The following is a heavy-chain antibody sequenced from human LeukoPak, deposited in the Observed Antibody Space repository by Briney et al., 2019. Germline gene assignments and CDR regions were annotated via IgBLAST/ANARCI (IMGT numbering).Heavy chain of an antibody. V-gene: IGHV4-34*01. CDR2: INHSGST. D-gene: IGHD2-2*01. Sequence: SETLPLTCAVYGGSFSGYYWSWIRQPPGKGLEWIGEINHSGSTNYNPSLKSRVTISVDTSKNQFSLKLSSVTAADTAVYYCARGGSGDIVVVPAANLRWFDPWGQGTLVTVSS. CDR1: GGSFSGYY. CDR3: ARGGSGDIVVVPAANLRWFDP. J-gene: IGHJ5*02.